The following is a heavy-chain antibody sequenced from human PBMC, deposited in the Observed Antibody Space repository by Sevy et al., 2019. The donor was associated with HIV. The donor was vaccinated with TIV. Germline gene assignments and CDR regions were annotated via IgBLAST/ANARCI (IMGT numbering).Heavy chain of an antibody. CDR1: GFTFSNAW. D-gene: IGHD3-22*01. CDR3: TTSYYYDSTTYYHFDY. V-gene: IGHV3-15*01. CDR2: IKSKADGGTT. Sequence: GGSLRLSCAASGFTFSNAWMSWVRQTPGKGLEWVGHIKSKADGGTTDYAAPVKGRFTILRDDSKNTLYLQMNSLKTEDTAVYYSTTSYYYDSTTYYHFDYWGQGILVTVSS. J-gene: IGHJ4*02.